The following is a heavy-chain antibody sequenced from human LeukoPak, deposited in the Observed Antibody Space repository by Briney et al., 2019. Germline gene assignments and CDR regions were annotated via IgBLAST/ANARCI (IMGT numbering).Heavy chain of an antibody. CDR3: ASAPHAYDSTSYYALGN. D-gene: IGHD3-22*01. CDR1: GFTFSDYY. V-gene: IGHV3-11*01. J-gene: IGHJ4*02. Sequence: PGGSLRLSCAASGFTFSDYYMSWIRQAPGKGLEWVSYISSSGSTIYYADSVKGRFTISRDNAKHSLYLQMNSLRAEDTAVYFCASAPHAYDSTSYYALGNWGQGTLVTVSS. CDR2: ISSSGSTI.